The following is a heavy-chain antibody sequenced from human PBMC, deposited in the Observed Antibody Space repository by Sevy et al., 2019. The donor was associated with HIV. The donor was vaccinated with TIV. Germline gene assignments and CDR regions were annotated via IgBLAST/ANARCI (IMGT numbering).Heavy chain of an antibody. CDR1: GFTFSSYE. J-gene: IGHJ3*02. CDR3: ARGGRRIDVYNRKDAFDI. V-gene: IGHV3-48*03. Sequence: GGSLRLSCAASGFTFSSYEMNWVRQAPGKGLEWLSHISSSGSSMYYANPVKSGFTISRDNAKNSLYLKMNSLRAEDTAVYYCARGGRRIDVYNRKDAFDIWGQGTMVTVSS. CDR2: ISSSGSSM. D-gene: IGHD1-20*01.